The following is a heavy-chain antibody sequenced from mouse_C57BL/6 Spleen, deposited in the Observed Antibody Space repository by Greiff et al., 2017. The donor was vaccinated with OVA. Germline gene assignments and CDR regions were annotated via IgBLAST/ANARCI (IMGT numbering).Heavy chain of an antibody. CDR3: ARYKDYDYDWFAY. J-gene: IGHJ3*01. CDR2: IRNKANGYTT. CDR1: GFTFTDYY. D-gene: IGHD2-4*01. V-gene: IGHV7-3*01. Sequence: EVNVVESGGGLVQPGGSLSLSCAASGFTFTDYYMSWVRQPPGKALEWLGFIRNKANGYTTEYSASVKGRFTISRDNSQSILYLQMNALRAEDSATYYCARYKDYDYDWFAYWGQGTLVTVSA.